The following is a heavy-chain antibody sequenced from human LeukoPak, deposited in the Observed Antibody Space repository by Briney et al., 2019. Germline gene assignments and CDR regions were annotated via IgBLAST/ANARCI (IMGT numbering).Heavy chain of an antibody. J-gene: IGHJ3*02. V-gene: IGHV1-2*02. CDR1: GYTFTGYY. D-gene: IGHD2-15*01. Sequence: GASVKVSCEASGYTFTGYYMHWVRQAPGQGLEWVGWINPNSGGTNYAQKFQGRVTMTRDTSISTAYMELSRLRSDDTAVYYCARDLWEFCSGGSCAFDIWGQGTMVTVSS. CDR2: INPNSGGT. CDR3: ARDLWEFCSGGSCAFDI.